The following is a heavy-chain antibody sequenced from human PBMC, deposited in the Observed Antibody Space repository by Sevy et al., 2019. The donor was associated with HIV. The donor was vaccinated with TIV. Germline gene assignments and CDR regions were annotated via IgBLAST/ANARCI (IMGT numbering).Heavy chain of an antibody. Sequence: ATVKVSCKASGGTFSSYAISWVRQAPGQGLEWMGGIIPILGIANYAQKFQGRVTITADKSTSTAYMELSSLRSEDTAVYYCARVGVSGFDYWGQGTLVTVSS. J-gene: IGHJ4*02. CDR2: IIPILGIA. D-gene: IGHD3-10*01. CDR1: GGTFSSYA. CDR3: ARVGVSGFDY. V-gene: IGHV1-69*10.